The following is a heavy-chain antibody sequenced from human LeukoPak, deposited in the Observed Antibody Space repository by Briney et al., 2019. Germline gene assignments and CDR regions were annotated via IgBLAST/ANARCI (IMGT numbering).Heavy chain of an antibody. CDR2: VHPTDSDT. V-gene: IGHV5-51*01. Sequence: GESLKISCKGFGYSFTSYWIGWVRQMPGKGLEWMGIVHPTDSDTRYSPSFHGQVTISADKSTTTTFLHWSSLKASDTAMYYCARHRQSSVWAAIVDYWGQGTLLTVSS. J-gene: IGHJ4*02. CDR1: GYSFTSYW. D-gene: IGHD6-19*01. CDR3: ARHRQSSVWAAIVDY.